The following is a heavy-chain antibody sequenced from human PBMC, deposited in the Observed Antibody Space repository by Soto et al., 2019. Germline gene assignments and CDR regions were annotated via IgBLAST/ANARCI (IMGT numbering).Heavy chain of an antibody. J-gene: IGHJ6*02. CDR1: GGSISSSSYY. Sequence: QLQLQESGPGLVKPSETLSLTCTVSGGSISSSSYYWGWIRQPPGKGLEWIGSIYYSGSTYYNPSLKSRVTISVDTSKNQCSLKLRSVTAADTGVYYCARIEPSSYYYYGMDVWGQGTTITVSS. CDR3: ARIEPSSYYYYGMDV. V-gene: IGHV4-39*01. CDR2: IYYSGST.